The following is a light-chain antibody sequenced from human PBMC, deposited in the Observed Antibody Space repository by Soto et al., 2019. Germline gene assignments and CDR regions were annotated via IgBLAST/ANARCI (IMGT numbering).Light chain of an antibody. J-gene: IGKJ4*01. Sequence: DIPMTQSPSSLSASVGDRVTITCRASQSISRYLNWYQQIPGKAPKLLIYAASTLQSGVPSRFMGSGSGTDFTLTISSLQPEDFATYYCQQSYESPLTFGEGTKVEIK. CDR1: QSISRY. CDR3: QQSYESPLT. V-gene: IGKV1-39*01. CDR2: AAS.